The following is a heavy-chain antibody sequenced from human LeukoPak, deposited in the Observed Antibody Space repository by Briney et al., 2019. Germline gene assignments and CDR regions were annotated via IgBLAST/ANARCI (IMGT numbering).Heavy chain of an antibody. CDR2: TYYRSTWYN. J-gene: IGHJ5*02. CDR3: ARRLTQYDCFDP. D-gene: IGHD2-2*01. V-gene: IGHV6-1*01. Sequence: SQTLSLTCAISGDSVSINSVTWNWIRQSPSRGLEWLGRTYYRSTWYNDYAVCVRGRITVNPDTSKNQFSLHLNSVTPEDTAVYYCARRLTQYDCFDPWGQGILVTVSS. CDR1: GDSVSINSVT.